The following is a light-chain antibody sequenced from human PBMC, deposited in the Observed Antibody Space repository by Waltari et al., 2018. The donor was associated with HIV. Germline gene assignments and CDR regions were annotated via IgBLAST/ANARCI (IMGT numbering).Light chain of an antibody. Sequence: EIVMTQSPATLSVSPGERATLSCRASQSISSNLAWYQQKPGQAPRLLIYGVSTRTTGTPARFSGSGSGTDFTLTISSLQSEDFAVYYCQQRYNWPLTFGGGTKVEIK. CDR1: QSISSN. CDR2: GVS. CDR3: QQRYNWPLT. J-gene: IGKJ4*01. V-gene: IGKV3-15*01.